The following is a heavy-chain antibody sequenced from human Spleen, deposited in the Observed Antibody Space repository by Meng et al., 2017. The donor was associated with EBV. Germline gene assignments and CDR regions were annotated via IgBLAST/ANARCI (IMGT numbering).Heavy chain of an antibody. CDR2: IKSKTDGGTT. V-gene: IGHV3-15*01. CDR1: GLTFSKTW. J-gene: IGHJ4*02. CDR3: TTNRGSK. Sequence: EVQVVEYGGGLVKPGGSLRLSCAASGLTFSKTWMTWVRQAPGKGLEWVGRIKSKTDGGTTDYAAPVKGRFTISRDDSKKTLYLQMSSLKTEDTAVYYCTTNRGSKWGQGTLVTVSS. D-gene: IGHD5-12*01.